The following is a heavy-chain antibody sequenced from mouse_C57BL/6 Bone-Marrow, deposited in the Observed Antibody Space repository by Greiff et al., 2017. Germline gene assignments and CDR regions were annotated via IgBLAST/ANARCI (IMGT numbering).Heavy chain of an antibody. Sequence: EVQGVESGGGLVKPGGSLKLSCAASGFTFSSYAMSWVRQTPEKRLEWVATISDGGSYTYYADNVKGRFTISRDNAKNNLYLQMSHLKSEDTAMYYCARDGDYVYYFDYWGQGTTRTVSS. CDR3: ARDGDYVYYFDY. CDR1: GFTFSSYA. D-gene: IGHD2-4*01. J-gene: IGHJ2*01. V-gene: IGHV5-4*01. CDR2: ISDGGSYT.